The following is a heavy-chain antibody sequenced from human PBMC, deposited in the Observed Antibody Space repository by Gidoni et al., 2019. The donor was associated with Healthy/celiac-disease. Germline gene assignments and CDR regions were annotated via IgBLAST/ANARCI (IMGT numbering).Heavy chain of an antibody. Sequence: QVQLVEAGGGVVQPGRSLRLSCAASGFTFSSYAMHWVRQAPGKGLELGACISYDGSNKYYADSVKGRFTISRDNSKNTLYLQMNSLRADDTAVYYCARVRPACGMDVWGQGTTVTVSS. D-gene: IGHD6-6*01. CDR3: ARVRPACGMDV. V-gene: IGHV3-30-3*01. CDR2: ISYDGSNK. CDR1: GFTFSSYA. J-gene: IGHJ6*02.